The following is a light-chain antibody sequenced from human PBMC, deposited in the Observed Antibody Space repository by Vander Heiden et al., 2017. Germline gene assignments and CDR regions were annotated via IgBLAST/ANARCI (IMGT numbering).Light chain of an antibody. V-gene: IGLV2-23*02. Sequence: QSTLSQPATVSGSPGQSITISCTGTSSDVGSYNLVAWYQQHPEKAPKLMIYEVSKRPSGVSNRFSGSKSGNTASLTISGLQAEDEADYYCCSYAGSSTFEVFGTGTKVTVL. CDR3: CSYAGSSTFEV. J-gene: IGLJ1*01. CDR2: EVS. CDR1: SSDVGSYNL.